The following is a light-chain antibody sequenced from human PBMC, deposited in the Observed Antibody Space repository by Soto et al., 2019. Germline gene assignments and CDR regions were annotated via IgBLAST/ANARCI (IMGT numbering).Light chain of an antibody. CDR1: SSNIGAGYD. J-gene: IGLJ3*02. V-gene: IGLV1-40*01. CDR2: GNN. CDR3: QSYDSSLSTSV. Sequence: QSVLTQPPSVSGAPGQRVSIYCTGSSSNIGAGYDVHWYQQLPGTAPKLLIYGNNNRPSGVPDRVSGSKSGTSASLAITGLQDEDEADYYCQSYDSSLSTSVLGGGTKLTVL.